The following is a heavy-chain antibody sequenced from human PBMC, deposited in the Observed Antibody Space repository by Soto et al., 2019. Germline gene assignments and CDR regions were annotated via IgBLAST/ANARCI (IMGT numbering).Heavy chain of an antibody. V-gene: IGHV4-31*03. CDR1: GGSINTGDQY. CDR3: ARAPRRTRAWCFDR. J-gene: IGHJ2*01. Sequence: QEHLEESGPGLVKTSHTLSLTCTLTGGSINTGDQYWNWLRQHPGKGLEWIGYIFHSGDTYYNPSLERRLTISIDTSNNHFSLELHSATAADTAVYFCARAPRRTRAWCFDRWGRGSLVTVSS. CDR2: IFHSGDT.